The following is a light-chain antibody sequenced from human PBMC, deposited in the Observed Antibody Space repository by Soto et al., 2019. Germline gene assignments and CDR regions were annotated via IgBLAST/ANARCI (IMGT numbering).Light chain of an antibody. CDR1: NSNIGSNY. V-gene: IGLV1-47*01. J-gene: IGLJ3*02. Sequence: QSVLSQPPSASEAPGQRVTISCSANNSNIGSNYVHWYQQFPGMAPKLLIYKNNQRPSGVPDRFSGSKSGTSASLAISGLRSEEEADYYCSTWDKTLGGPVFGGGTKLTVL. CDR3: STWDKTLGGPV. CDR2: KNN.